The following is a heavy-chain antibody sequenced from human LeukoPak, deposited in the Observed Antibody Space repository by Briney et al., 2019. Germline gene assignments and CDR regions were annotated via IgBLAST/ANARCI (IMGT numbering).Heavy chain of an antibody. D-gene: IGHD1-1*01. V-gene: IGHV1-46*01. Sequence: ASVKVSCKASGYTFTSYYIHWVRQAPGQGLEWMGIINPSGGSTSYAQKFQGRGPMTRATATTTVYMELSSLRSEDTAVYYCARELERRSAIFDYWGQGTLVTVSS. CDR2: INPSGGST. CDR1: GYTFTSYY. CDR3: ARELERRSAIFDY. J-gene: IGHJ4*02.